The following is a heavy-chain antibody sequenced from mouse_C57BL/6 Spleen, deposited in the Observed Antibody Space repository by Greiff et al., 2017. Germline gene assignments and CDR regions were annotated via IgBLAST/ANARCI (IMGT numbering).Heavy chain of an antibody. D-gene: IGHD2-4*01. CDR3: TLAYDYDGHYFDY. Sequence: EVQRVESGGGLVQPGGSMKLSCVASGFTFSNYWMNWVRQSPEKGLEWVAQIRLKSDNYATHYAESVKGRFTISRDDSKSSVYLQMNNLRAEDTGIYYCTLAYDYDGHYFDYWGQGTTLTVSS. CDR2: IRLKSDNYAT. CDR1: GFTFSNYW. J-gene: IGHJ2*01. V-gene: IGHV6-3*01.